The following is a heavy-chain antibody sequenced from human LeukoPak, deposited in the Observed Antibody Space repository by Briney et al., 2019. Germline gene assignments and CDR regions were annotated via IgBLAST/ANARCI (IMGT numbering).Heavy chain of an antibody. CDR2: IYTSGST. Sequence: SSETLSLTCTVSGGSISSGSYYWSWIRQPAGKGLEWIGRIYTSGSTNYNPSLKSRVTISVDTSKNQFSLKLSSVTAADTAVYYCARVVAYDFWSGYGDVWGKGTTVIVSS. J-gene: IGHJ6*04. CDR1: GGSISSGSYY. V-gene: IGHV4-61*02. CDR3: ARVVAYDFWSGYGDV. D-gene: IGHD3-3*01.